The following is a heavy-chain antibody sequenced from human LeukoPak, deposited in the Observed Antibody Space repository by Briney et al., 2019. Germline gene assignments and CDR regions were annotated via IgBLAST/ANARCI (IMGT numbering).Heavy chain of an antibody. J-gene: IGHJ4*02. CDR1: GYTFTSYG. Sequence: ASVKVSCKASGYTFTSYGISWVRQAPGQGLEWMGWISAYNGNTNYAQKLQGRVTMTTDTSTSTAYMELGSLRSDDTAVYYCARVKLQWELLIGFDYWGQGTLVTVSS. V-gene: IGHV1-18*01. CDR2: ISAYNGNT. D-gene: IGHD1-26*01. CDR3: ARVKLQWELLIGFDY.